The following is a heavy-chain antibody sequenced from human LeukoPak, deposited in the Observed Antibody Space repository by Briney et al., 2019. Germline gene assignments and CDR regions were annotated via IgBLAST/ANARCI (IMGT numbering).Heavy chain of an antibody. CDR2: IYYSGST. Sequence: ASETLSLTCTVSGGSISSYYWSWIRQPPGKGLEWIGYIYYSGSTNYNPSLKSRVTISVDTSKNQFSLKLSSVTAADTAVYYCAGGKITMIVGSDAFDIWGQGTMVTVSS. CDR3: AGGKITMIVGSDAFDI. J-gene: IGHJ3*02. D-gene: IGHD3-22*01. CDR1: GGSISSYY. V-gene: IGHV4-59*08.